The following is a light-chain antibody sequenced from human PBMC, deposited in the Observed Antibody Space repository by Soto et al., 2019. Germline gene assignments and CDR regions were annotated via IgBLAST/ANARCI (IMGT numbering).Light chain of an antibody. V-gene: IGLV1-44*01. CDR3: VAWDDRLDGPV. CDR1: RYNIEVNA. CDR2: SNN. J-gene: IGLJ2*01. Sequence: QSVLTQPPSVSGTTGQKVTVSCSGSRYNIEVNAVNWYQQVPGTAPKVLIYSNNQRPSGVPDRFSGSKSGTSASLAISGLQSEDEADYFCVAWDDRLDGPVFGGGTQLTVL.